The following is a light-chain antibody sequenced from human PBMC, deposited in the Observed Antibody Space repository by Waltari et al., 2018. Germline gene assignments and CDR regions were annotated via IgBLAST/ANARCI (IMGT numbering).Light chain of an antibody. Sequence: DIQMTQSPSTLSASVGARVTITCRASQSISSWLAWYQQKPGKAPKPLIYKASSLESGVPSRFSGSGSGTEVTLTISSLQPDDFATYYCQQYNSYSYTFGQGTKLEIK. CDR2: KAS. CDR3: QQYNSYSYT. J-gene: IGKJ2*01. V-gene: IGKV1-5*03. CDR1: QSISSW.